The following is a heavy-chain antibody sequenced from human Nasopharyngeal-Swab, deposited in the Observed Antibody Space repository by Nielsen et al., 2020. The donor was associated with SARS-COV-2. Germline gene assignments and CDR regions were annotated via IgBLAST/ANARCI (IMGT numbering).Heavy chain of an antibody. D-gene: IGHD6-19*01. CDR3: AKAQPRTGIAVAESFDY. Sequence: GESLKISCAASGFTFGSYAMSWVRQAPGKGLEWVSAISGSGGSTYYADSVKGRFTISRDNSKNTLYLQMSSLRAEDTAVYYCAKAQPRTGIAVAESFDYWGQGTLVTVSS. CDR1: GFTFGSYA. CDR2: ISGSGGST. V-gene: IGHV3-23*01. J-gene: IGHJ4*02.